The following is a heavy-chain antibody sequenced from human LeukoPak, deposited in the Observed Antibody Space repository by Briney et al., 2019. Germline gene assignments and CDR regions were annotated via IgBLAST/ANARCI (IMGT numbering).Heavy chain of an antibody. D-gene: IGHD3-10*01. CDR3: AKEEGSSRSHHPWDPFDI. J-gene: IGHJ3*02. CDR1: GFTFAGYA. V-gene: IGHV3-23*01. CDR2: ISGSGSST. Sequence: PGGSLRLSCAASGFTFAGYAVTWVRQGPGKGLEWVSTISGSGSSTYYADSVKGRFTISRDNPKNTLYLQMNSLRAEDTAVYYCAKEEGSSRSHHPWDPFDIWGQGTMATVSS.